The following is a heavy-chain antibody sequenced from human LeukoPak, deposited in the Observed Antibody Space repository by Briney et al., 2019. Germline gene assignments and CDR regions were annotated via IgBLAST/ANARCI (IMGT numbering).Heavy chain of an antibody. Sequence: PGGSLRLSCAASGFTFSSYAIHWVRQAPGKGLEWVAVISYDGSNEYYADSVKGRFTISRDNSRNTLYLQMNSLRVEDTAVYYCARDSPRTFGSGSYLYYFDYWGQGTLVTVSS. V-gene: IGHV3-30-3*01. J-gene: IGHJ4*02. D-gene: IGHD3-10*01. CDR3: ARDSPRTFGSGSYLYYFDY. CDR1: GFTFSSYA. CDR2: ISYDGSNE.